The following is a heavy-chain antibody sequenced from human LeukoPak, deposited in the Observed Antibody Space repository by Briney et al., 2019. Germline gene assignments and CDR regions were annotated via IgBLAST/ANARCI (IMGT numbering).Heavy chain of an antibody. J-gene: IGHJ4*02. CDR1: GYTFTSYA. Sequence: GASVKVSCKASGYTFTSYAMHWVRQAPGQRLEWMGWINAGNGNTKYSQKLQGRVTITRDTSASTAYMELSSLRSEDTAVYYCAREKKLGTKDFDYWGQGTLVTVSS. CDR2: INAGNGNT. D-gene: IGHD7-27*01. CDR3: AREKKLGTKDFDY. V-gene: IGHV1-3*01.